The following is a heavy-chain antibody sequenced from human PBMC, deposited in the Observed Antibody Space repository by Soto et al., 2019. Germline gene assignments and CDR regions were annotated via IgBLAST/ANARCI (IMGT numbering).Heavy chain of an antibody. J-gene: IGHJ4*02. CDR1: GYSFAGYW. Sequence: GESLKISCKGSGYSFAGYWITWVRQKPGRGLEWMGRIDPSDSQTYYSPSFRGHVTISVTKSITTVFLQWSSLRASDTAMYYCARQIYDSDTGPNFQYYFDSWGQGTPVTVS. CDR3: ARQIYDSDTGPNFQYYFDS. CDR2: IDPSDSQT. D-gene: IGHD3-22*01. V-gene: IGHV5-10-1*01.